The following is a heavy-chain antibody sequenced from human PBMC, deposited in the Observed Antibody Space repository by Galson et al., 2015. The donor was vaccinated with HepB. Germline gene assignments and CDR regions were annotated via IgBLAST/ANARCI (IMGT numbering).Heavy chain of an antibody. CDR2: IVVGSGNT. Sequence: SVKVSCKASGFTFTSSAVQWVRQARGQRLEWIGWIVVGSGNTNYAQKFQERVTITRDMSTSTAYMELSSLRSEDTAVYYCAAGDDILTGYYDYWGQGTLVTVSS. V-gene: IGHV1-58*01. J-gene: IGHJ4*02. CDR3: AAGDDILTGYYDY. CDR1: GFTFTSSA. D-gene: IGHD3-9*01.